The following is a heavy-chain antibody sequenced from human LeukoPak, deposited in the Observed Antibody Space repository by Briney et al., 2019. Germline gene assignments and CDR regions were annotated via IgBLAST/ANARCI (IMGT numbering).Heavy chain of an antibody. CDR3: ARAGASSSGWPFDY. J-gene: IGHJ4*02. D-gene: IGHD6-19*01. V-gene: IGHV4-59*08. CDR2: IFYSGRT. CDR1: GGSISNYY. Sequence: PSETLSLTCTVSGGSISNYYWSWIRQPPGKGLEWIGYIFYSGRTNYNPSLKSRVTILVDTSKNQFSLKVSSVTAADTALYYCARAGASSSGWPFDYWGQGTLVTVSS.